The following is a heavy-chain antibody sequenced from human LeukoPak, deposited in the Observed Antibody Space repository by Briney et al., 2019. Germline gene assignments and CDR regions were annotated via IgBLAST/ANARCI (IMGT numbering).Heavy chain of an antibody. J-gene: IGHJ4*02. CDR2: INHRGST. CDR3: ARGGPGALDY. D-gene: IGHD7-27*01. V-gene: IGHV4-34*01. Sequence: TSETLSLTCAVYGGSFSGYYWSWIRQPPGKGLEWIGEINHRGSTNYNPSLKCRVTISVDTSKNQFSLKLSSVTAADTAVYYCARGGPGALDYWGQGTLVTVSS. CDR1: GGSFSGYY.